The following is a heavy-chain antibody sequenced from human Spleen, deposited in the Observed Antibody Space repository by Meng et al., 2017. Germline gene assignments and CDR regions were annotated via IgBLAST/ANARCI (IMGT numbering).Heavy chain of an antibody. J-gene: IGHJ4*02. V-gene: IGHV1-3*01. CDR2: ISAGDDGT. D-gene: IGHD6-6*01. CDR3: TRDKWAARPSYFDY. CDR1: GGTLSNYA. Sequence: QVQLVQAGAEVKKPGSSVKVSCKSSGGTLSNYAISWVRQAPGQRLEWMGWISAGDDGTAYSEKFQGRVTFTRDTSATTTYMELSGLRSEDTAIYYCTRDKWAARPSYFDYWGQGTLVTVSS.